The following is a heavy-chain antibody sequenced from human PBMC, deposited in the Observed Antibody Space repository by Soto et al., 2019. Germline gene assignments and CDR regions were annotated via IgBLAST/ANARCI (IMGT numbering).Heavy chain of an antibody. CDR1: GGSISSGGYS. V-gene: IGHV4-30-2*01. D-gene: IGHD3-9*01. CDR2: IYHSGST. J-gene: IGHJ6*02. Sequence: SETLSLTCAVSGGSISSGGYSWSWIRQPPGKGLKWIGYIYHSGSTYYNPSLKSRVTISVDTSKNQFSLKLSSVTAADTAVYYCARRRYYDILTGYRRGGYYYGMDVWGQGTTVTVSS. CDR3: ARRRYYDILTGYRRGGYYYGMDV.